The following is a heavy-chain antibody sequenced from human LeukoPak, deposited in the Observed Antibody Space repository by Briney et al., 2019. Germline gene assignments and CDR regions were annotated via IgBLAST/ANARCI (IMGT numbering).Heavy chain of an antibody. V-gene: IGHV4-59*01. CDR1: GGSISSYY. CDR3: ARDSDTAMARHFDY. J-gene: IGHJ4*02. D-gene: IGHD5-18*01. Sequence: KPSETLSLTCTVSGGSISSYYWNWIRQPPGKGLEWIGYIYYSGSTNYNPSLKSRVTISVDTSKNQFSLKLSSVTAADTAVYYCARDSDTAMARHFDYWGQGTLVTVSS. CDR2: IYYSGST.